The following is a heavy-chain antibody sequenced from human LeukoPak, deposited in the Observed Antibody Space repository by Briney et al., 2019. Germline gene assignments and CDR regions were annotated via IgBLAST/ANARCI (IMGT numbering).Heavy chain of an antibody. CDR3: ARDQTPSGMDV. CDR1: GYTFSSYY. V-gene: IGHV1-46*01. J-gene: IGHJ6*02. Sequence: ASVKVSCKASGYTFSSYYIHWVRQAPGQGLEWMGIINPFGGDTTYAQRFQGRVTLTSDTSTSTVDVELTSLRYEDTAVYYCARDQTPSGMDVWGQGTTVTVSS. CDR2: INPFGGDT.